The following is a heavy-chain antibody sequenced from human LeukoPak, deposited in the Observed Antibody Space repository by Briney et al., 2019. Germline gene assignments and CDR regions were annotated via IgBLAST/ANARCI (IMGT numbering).Heavy chain of an antibody. CDR2: ISSSSSYI. CDR1: GFTFSSYS. D-gene: IGHD4-23*01. Sequence: GGSLRLSCAASGFTFSSYSMNWVRQAPGKGLEWVSSISSSSSYIYYADSVKGRFTISRDNAKNSLYLQMNSLRAEDTAVYYCARSKNGGNSYYYYMDVWGKGTTVTVSS. CDR3: ARSKNGGNSYYYYMDV. J-gene: IGHJ6*03. V-gene: IGHV3-21*01.